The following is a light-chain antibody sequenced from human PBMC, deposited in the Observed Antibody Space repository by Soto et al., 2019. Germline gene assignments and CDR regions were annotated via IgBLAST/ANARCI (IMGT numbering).Light chain of an antibody. J-gene: IGKJ5*01. CDR3: QQRSNWPPIT. V-gene: IGKV3-11*01. CDR1: QSVDSY. CDR2: GAS. Sequence: EIVLTQSPVSLSLSPGERSTLSCRASQSVDSYLVWYQQKPGQAPRLLIFGASNRATGIPARFSGSGSGTDFTLTINSLEPEDFAVYYCQQRSNWPPITFGQGTRLEI.